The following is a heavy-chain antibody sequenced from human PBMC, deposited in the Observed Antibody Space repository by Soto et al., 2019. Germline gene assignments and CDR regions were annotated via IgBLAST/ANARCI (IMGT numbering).Heavy chain of an antibody. CDR1: GGTFSSYT. CDR2: IIPILGIA. Sequence: SVKVSCKASGGTFSSYTISWVRQAPGQGLEWMGRIIPILGIANYAQKFQGRVTITADESTSTAYMELSSLRSEDTAVYYCARENIVVVPAAIPYGMDVWGQGTTVTVSS. D-gene: IGHD2-2*02. J-gene: IGHJ6*02. V-gene: IGHV1-69*04. CDR3: ARENIVVVPAAIPYGMDV.